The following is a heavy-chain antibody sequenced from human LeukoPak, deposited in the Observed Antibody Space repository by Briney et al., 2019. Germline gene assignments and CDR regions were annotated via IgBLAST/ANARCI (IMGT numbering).Heavy chain of an antibody. J-gene: IGHJ3*02. D-gene: IGHD3-3*01. V-gene: IGHV3-11*01. CDR1: GFTFSDYY. Sequence: GGSLRLSCAASGFTFSDYYMSWIRQAPGKGPEWVSYISSSGSTIYYADSVKGRFTISRDNAKNSLYLQMNSLRAEDTAVYYCARDKMYYDFWSGYYRRGAAFDIWGQGTMVTVSS. CDR3: ARDKMYYDFWSGYYRRGAAFDI. CDR2: ISSSGSTI.